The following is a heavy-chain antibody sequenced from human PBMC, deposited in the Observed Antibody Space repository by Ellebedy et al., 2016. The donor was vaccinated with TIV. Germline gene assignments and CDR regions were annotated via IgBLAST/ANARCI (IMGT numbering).Heavy chain of an antibody. CDR1: GGTYSNYA. CDR3: AKRDGYNYSSFDS. CDR2: IIPIFGTI. J-gene: IGHJ4*02. Sequence: SVKVSCKASGGTYSNYAINWVRQAPGQGLEWMGGIIPIFGTINFAQEFQGRVSFSADEFASTVSMELSSLRSEDTAVYYCAKRDGYNYSSFDSWGQGTLVTVSS. D-gene: IGHD5-24*01. V-gene: IGHV1-69*13.